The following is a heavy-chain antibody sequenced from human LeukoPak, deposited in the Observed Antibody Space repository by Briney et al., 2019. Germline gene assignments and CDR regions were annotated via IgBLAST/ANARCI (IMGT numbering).Heavy chain of an antibody. CDR2: INSDATIT. CDR1: GFTFTDYW. CDR3: VRLFDRDF. Sequence: GGSLRLSCAASGFTFTDYWIHWVRQPPGKGLVWVSRINSDATITHYADSVKGRFTISRDNAKNTVYLQMDSLRAEDTAVYYCVRLFDRDFWGQGTLVTVSS. V-gene: IGHV3-74*01. D-gene: IGHD2-15*01. J-gene: IGHJ4*02.